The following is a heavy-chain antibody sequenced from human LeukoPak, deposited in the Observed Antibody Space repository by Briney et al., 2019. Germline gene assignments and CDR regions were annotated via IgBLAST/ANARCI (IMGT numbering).Heavy chain of an antibody. J-gene: IGHJ4*02. CDR3: ASHSALRGQDY. CDR2: AYYTGTT. D-gene: IGHD3-3*02. CDR1: GDSIGSYY. Sequence: SETLSLTCTVSGDSIGSYYWTWIRQPPGKGLEWIAYAYYTGTTNDNPSLRSRVTISVDTSNNQFSLKLTSVTAADTAVYYCASHSALRGQDYWGQGILVTVSS. V-gene: IGHV4-59*08.